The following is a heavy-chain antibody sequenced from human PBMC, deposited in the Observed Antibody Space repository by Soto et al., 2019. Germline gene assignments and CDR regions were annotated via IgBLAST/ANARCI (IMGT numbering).Heavy chain of an antibody. V-gene: IGHV3-23*01. CDR2: ITDTGGDT. J-gene: IGHJ4*02. CDR3: ARGSTDSYPGSRIFDF. D-gene: IGHD3-10*01. CDR1: GIPFGSRA. Sequence: EVQLLESGGDLVQPGGSLRLSCVASGIPFGSRAMSWVRQAPGEGLACVSTITDTGGDTKYADSVRGRFTMSRDNSKKTLDLPMNSLRVEDSALYCCARGSTDSYPGSRIFDFWGRGTLVTVSS.